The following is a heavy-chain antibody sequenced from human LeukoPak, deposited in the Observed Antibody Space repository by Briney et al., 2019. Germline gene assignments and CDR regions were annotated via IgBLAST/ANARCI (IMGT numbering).Heavy chain of an antibody. CDR1: GGSISSGSYY. CDR2: IYTSGGT. Sequence: PSETLSLTCTVSGGSISSGSYYWSWIRQPAGKGLEWIGRIYTSGGTNYNPSLKSRVTISVDTSKNQFSLKLSSVTAADTAVYYCARGQKYFDYWGQGTLVTVSS. J-gene: IGHJ4*02. V-gene: IGHV4-61*02. CDR3: ARGQKYFDY.